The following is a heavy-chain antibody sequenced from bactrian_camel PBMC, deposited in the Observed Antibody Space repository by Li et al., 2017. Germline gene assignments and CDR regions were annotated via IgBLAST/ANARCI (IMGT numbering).Heavy chain of an antibody. Sequence: VQLVESGGGSVQAGGSLRLSCRVSPSTFSISSRMVAWFRQPPGKEREGVAALAPVGGHTYYADSAKGRFAISADKAKRKLYLQMTSLKPEDTAMYYCAADGPVSTCTSFNLNSGEYDYWGQGTQVTVS. CDR3: AADGPVSTCTSFNLNSGEYDY. V-gene: IGHV3S59*01. CDR2: LAPVGGHT. CDR1: PSTFSISSR. D-gene: IGHD6*01. J-gene: IGHJ4*01.